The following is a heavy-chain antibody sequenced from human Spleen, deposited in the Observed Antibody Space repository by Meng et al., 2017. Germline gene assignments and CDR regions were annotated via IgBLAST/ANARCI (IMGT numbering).Heavy chain of an antibody. D-gene: IGHD3-10*01. CDR3: ARDMVRGVYDY. CDR2: ISAYNGNT. CDR1: GYTFTSYA. Sequence: QVQLVQSGSELKKPGASVKVSCKASGYTFTSYAMNWVRQAPGQGLEWMGWISAYNGNTNYAQKLQGRVTMTTDTSTSTAYMELRSLRSDDTAVYYCARDMVRGVYDYWGQGTLVTVSS. J-gene: IGHJ4*02. V-gene: IGHV1-18*01.